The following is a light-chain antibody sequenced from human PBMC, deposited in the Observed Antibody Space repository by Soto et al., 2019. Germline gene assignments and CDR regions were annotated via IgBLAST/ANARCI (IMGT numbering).Light chain of an antibody. Sequence: QSALTQPASVSGSPGQSITISCTGTSDDVGTYNLVSWYQQHPGEAPKLMIYEGTKRPSGVSNRFSGSKSGNTASLTISGLQGDDEADYFCCSYARGSTFVFGTGTKLTVL. CDR1: SDDVGTYNL. J-gene: IGLJ1*01. V-gene: IGLV2-23*01. CDR2: EGT. CDR3: CSYARGSTFV.